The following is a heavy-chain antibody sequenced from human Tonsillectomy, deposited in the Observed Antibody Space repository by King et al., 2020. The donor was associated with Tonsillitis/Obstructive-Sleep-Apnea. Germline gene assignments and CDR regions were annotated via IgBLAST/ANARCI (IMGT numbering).Heavy chain of an antibody. Sequence: VQLQESGPGLVKPSETLSLICTVSGASVSSGSYYCSWIRQPPGKGLGWFGDIYYSGTTNYNPSLNRRVTISVDTSKNQFSLKLSSVTAADTAVYYCARMTTVTTVDYWGQGTLVTVSS. CDR1: GASVSSGSYY. V-gene: IGHV4-61*01. CDR3: ARMTTVTTVDY. J-gene: IGHJ4*02. CDR2: IYYSGTT. D-gene: IGHD4-11*01.